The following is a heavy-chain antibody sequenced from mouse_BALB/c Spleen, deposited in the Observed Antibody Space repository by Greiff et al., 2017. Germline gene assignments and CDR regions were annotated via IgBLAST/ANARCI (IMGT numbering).Heavy chain of an antibody. J-gene: IGHJ4*01. CDR3: ARRCVITTAPMDY. V-gene: IGHV3-1*02. Sequence: EVMLVESGPDLVKPSQSLSLTCTVTGYSFTSCYIRYWIRQFPGNKLEWMGYIHYSGSTNYNPSLKSRISITRDTSKNQFFLQLNSVTTEDTATYYCARRCVITTAPMDYWGQGTSVTVSS. D-gene: IGHD1-2*01. CDR2: IHYSGST. CDR1: GYSFTSCYI.